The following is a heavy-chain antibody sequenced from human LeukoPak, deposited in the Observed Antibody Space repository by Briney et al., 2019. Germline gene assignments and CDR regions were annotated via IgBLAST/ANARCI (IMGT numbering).Heavy chain of an antibody. Sequence: GGSLRLSCAASGFTFSSYSMNWVRQAPGKGLEWVSSISSSSSYIYYADSVKGRFTISRDNAKNSLYLQMNSLRAEDTAVYYCARDVDYGGNLWFDYWGQGTLVTVSS. J-gene: IGHJ4*02. V-gene: IGHV3-21*01. CDR3: ARDVDYGGNLWFDY. D-gene: IGHD4-23*01. CDR2: ISSSSSYI. CDR1: GFTFSSYS.